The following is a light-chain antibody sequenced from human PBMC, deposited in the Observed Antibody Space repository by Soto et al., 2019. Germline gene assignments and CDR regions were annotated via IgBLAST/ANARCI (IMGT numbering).Light chain of an antibody. V-gene: IGLV1-40*01. CDR3: QSYDSSLSGSWV. J-gene: IGLJ3*02. Sequence: QSVLTQPPSVSGAPGQGVSISCTGSSSNIGAGYDVHWYQQLPGASPKLLIFGNTNRPSGVPDRFSGSKSGTSASLAIAGLQAEDEGDYYCQSYDSSLSGSWVFGGGTKVTVL. CDR1: SSNIGAGYD. CDR2: GNT.